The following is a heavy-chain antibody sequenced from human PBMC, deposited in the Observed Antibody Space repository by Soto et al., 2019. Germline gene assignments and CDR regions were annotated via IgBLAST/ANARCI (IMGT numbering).Heavy chain of an antibody. CDR2: IKQDGSEK. D-gene: IGHD2-15*01. CDR1: GFTFSSYW. J-gene: IGHJ6*02. V-gene: IGHV3-7*01. CDR3: ARDPSVVVVAATPYYYYGMDV. Sequence: PGVSLRLSFAASGFTFSSYWMSWFRQAPGKGLEWVANIKQDGSEKYYVDSVKGRFTISRDNAKNSLYLQMNSLRAEDTAVYYCARDPSVVVVAATPYYYYGMDVWGQGTTVTVSS.